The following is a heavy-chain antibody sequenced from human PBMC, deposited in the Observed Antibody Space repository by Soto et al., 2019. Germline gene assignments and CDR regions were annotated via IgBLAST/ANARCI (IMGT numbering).Heavy chain of an antibody. J-gene: IGHJ3*02. D-gene: IGHD5-12*01. CDR3: ARVDIVATISI. V-gene: IGHV4-4*02. CDR2: IYHSGST. CDR1: GGSISSSNW. Sequence: SETLSLTCAVSGGSISSSNWWSWVRQPPGKGLEWIGEIYHSGSTNYNPSLKSRVTISVDKSKNQFPPKLSSVTAADTAVYYCARVDIVATISIWGQGTMVTVSS.